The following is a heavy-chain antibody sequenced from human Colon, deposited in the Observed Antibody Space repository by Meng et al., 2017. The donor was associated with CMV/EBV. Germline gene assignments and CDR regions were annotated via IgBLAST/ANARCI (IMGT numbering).Heavy chain of an antibody. CDR3: AKTSAGIVGKYYFDY. J-gene: IGHJ4*02. Sequence: SGFTFSSYAMSWVRQAPGKGLEWVSAISGNGGSTYYADSVQGRFTISRDTSTNTLYLQLNSLRAEDTAVYYCAKTSAGIVGKYYFDYWGQGTLVTVSS. CDR2: ISGNGGST. CDR1: GFTFSSYA. D-gene: IGHD1-26*01. V-gene: IGHV3-23*01.